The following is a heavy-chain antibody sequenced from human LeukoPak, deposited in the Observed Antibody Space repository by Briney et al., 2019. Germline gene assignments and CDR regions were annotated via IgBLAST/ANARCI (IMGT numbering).Heavy chain of an antibody. V-gene: IGHV4-61*02. D-gene: IGHD6-13*01. CDR2: IFSDGET. J-gene: IGHJ4*02. CDR3: ARDGLGQLADY. Sequence: PSETLSLTCTVSGGSISGSPYFWSWIRQPAGQGLEWIGRIFSDGETNYNPSLKSRVTISVDTSKNQFSLNMKSVTAADTAVYYCARDGLGQLADYWGQGTLVTVSS. CDR1: GGSISGSPYF.